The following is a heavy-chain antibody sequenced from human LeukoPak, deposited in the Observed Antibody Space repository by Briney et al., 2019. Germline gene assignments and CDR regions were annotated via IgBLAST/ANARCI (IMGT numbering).Heavy chain of an antibody. J-gene: IGHJ6*02. CDR1: GGSISSGGYS. D-gene: IGHD2-15*01. CDR3: AGLVVGVAARAYYYGMDV. Sequence: TLSLTCAVSGGSISSGGYSWSWIRQPPGKGLEWIGYIYHSGSTYYNPSLKSRVTISVDRSKNQFSLKLSSVTAADTAVYYCAGLVVGVAARAYYYGMDVWGQGTTVTVSS. CDR2: IYHSGST. V-gene: IGHV4-30-2*01.